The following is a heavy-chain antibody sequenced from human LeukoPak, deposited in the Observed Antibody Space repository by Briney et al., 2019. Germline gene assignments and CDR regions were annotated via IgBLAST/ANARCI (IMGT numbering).Heavy chain of an antibody. J-gene: IGHJ4*02. CDR1: GGTFSSYA. V-gene: IGHV1-69*06. Sequence: SVKASCKASGGTFSSYAISWVRQAPGQGLELMGRIIPIFGTANYAQKFQGRVTITADKSTSTAYMELSSLRSEDTAVYYCARAHRTYSNYNDYWGQGTLVTVSS. CDR3: ARAHRTYSNYNDY. D-gene: IGHD4-11*01. CDR2: IIPIFGTA.